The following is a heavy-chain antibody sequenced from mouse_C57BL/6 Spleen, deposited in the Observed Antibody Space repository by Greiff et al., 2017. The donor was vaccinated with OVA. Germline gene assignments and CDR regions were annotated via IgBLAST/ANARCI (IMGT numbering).Heavy chain of an antibody. J-gene: IGHJ1*03. Sequence: QVQLQQPGAELVKPGASVKMSCKASGYTFTSYWITWVKQRPGQGLEWIGDIYPGSGSTNYNEKFKSKATLTVDTSSSTAYMQLSSLTSEDSAVYYCARLYYYGSRDWYFDVWGTGTTVTVSS. V-gene: IGHV1-55*01. D-gene: IGHD1-1*01. CDR2: IYPGSGST. CDR3: ARLYYYGSRDWYFDV. CDR1: GYTFTSYW.